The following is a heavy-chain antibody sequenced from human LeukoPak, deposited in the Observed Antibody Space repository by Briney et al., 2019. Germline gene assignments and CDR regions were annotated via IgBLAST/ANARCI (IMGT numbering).Heavy chain of an antibody. CDR2: IYPGDSDT. V-gene: IGHV5-51*01. J-gene: IGHJ4*02. D-gene: IGHD2-15*01. Sequence: GESLKISCKGSGYSFTSYWIGWVRQMPGKGLEWMGIIYPGDSDTRYSPSFQGQVTISADKSISTAYLQWSSLKASDTAMYYCARLDCSGGSCYAPAYYFDYWGQGTLVTVSS. CDR1: GYSFTSYW. CDR3: ARLDCSGGSCYAPAYYFDY.